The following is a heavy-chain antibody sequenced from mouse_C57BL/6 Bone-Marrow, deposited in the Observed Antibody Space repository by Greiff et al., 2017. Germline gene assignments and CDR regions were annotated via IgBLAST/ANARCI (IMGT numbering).Heavy chain of an antibody. J-gene: IGHJ4*01. V-gene: IGHV1-7*01. Sequence: VQLQQSGAELAKPGASVKLSCKASGYTFTSYWLHWVKQRPGQGLEWIGYINPSSGYTKYTQKFKDKATLTADKSSSTAYMQLSSLTYADSAVYYCARGCYAMDYWGQGTSVTVSS. CDR2: INPSSGYT. CDR3: ARGCYAMDY. CDR1: GYTFTSYW.